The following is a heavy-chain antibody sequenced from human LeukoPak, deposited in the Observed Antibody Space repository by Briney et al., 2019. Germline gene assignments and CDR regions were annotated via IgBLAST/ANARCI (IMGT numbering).Heavy chain of an antibody. V-gene: IGHV3-23*01. CDR2: ISGSGGST. J-gene: IGHJ4*02. CDR1: GFTFSSYA. CDR3: ARDDRSGSYAYFDY. D-gene: IGHD1-26*01. Sequence: PGGSLRLSCAASGFTFSSYAMSWVRQAPGKGLEWVSAISGSGGSTYYADSVKGRFTISRDNSKNTLYLQMNSLRAEDTAVYYCARDDRSGSYAYFDYWGQGTLVTVSS.